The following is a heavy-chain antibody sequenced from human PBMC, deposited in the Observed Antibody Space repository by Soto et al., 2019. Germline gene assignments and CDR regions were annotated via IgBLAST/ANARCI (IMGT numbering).Heavy chain of an antibody. Sequence: GGSLRLSCAASGFTFTTASINWVRQSPGKGQEWVGRIKSKTDGGTPDFAAPVRGRFAIARDDSKSIVYLQMNSLKTEDTAVYYFSSVAYCTLKLVRFDYWGLGTLVTVFS. V-gene: IGHV3-15*07. CDR1: GFTFTTAS. CDR3: SSVAYCTLKLVRFDY. J-gene: IGHJ4*01. CDR2: IKSKTDGGTP. D-gene: IGHD2-8*01.